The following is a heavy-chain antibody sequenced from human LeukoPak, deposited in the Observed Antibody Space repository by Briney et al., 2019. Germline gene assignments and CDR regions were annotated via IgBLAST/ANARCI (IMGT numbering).Heavy chain of an antibody. CDR1: GGSFSSGSYY. Sequence: PSETLPLTCTVSGGSFSSGSYYWSWIRQPPGKGLEWIGYIYYSGSTNYNPSLKSRVTISVDTSKNQFSLKLSSVTAADTAVYYCARAPYVFFGVVIISNWFDPWGQGTLVTVSS. J-gene: IGHJ5*02. V-gene: IGHV4-61*01. CDR2: IYYSGST. CDR3: ARAPYVFFGVVIISNWFDP. D-gene: IGHD3-3*01.